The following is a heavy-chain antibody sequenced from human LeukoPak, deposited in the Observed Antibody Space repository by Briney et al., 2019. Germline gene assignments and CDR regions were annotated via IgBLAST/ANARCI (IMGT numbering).Heavy chain of an antibody. D-gene: IGHD3-16*01. V-gene: IGHV3-30*02. J-gene: IGHJ5*02. CDR2: IHFDGSNE. CDR1: GFTFSSYW. Sequence: PGGSLRLSCAASGFTFSSYWMHWVRQAPGKGLEWVTFIHFDGSNEYYADFVKGRFTISRDNSKNTVYLQMNSLRAEDTAVYYCAKDGIMHSNGPPEFDPWGQGTLVSVSS. CDR3: AKDGIMHSNGPPEFDP.